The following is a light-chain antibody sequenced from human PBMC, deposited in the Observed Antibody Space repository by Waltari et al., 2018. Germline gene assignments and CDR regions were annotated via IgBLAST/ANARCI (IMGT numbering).Light chain of an antibody. J-gene: IGKJ1*01. CDR3: QQYYGSPGT. CDR1: QDIDNS. CDR2: AAS. V-gene: IGKV1-NL1*01. Sequence: DIHMTQSPSSLSASVGDRVTITCRASQDIDNSLAWYQQKPGKAPKRLIYAASRVESGVPSRFSCIGSQTDYTLTISSLQPEDFPTYYCQQYYGSPGTFCQGTNVEI.